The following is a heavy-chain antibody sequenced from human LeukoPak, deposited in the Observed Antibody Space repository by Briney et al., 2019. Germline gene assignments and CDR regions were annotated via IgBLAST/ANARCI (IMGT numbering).Heavy chain of an antibody. J-gene: IGHJ4*02. Sequence: ASVKVSCKASGYTLTGYYMHWLRQAPGQGLEWMGWINPNSGDTNYAQKFQGRVTMTRDTSISTAYMELSRLTSDDTAVYYCARNPYEYYFDYWGQGTLVTVSS. CDR1: GYTLTGYY. D-gene: IGHD5-12*01. CDR3: ARNPYEYYFDY. V-gene: IGHV1-2*02. CDR2: INPNSGDT.